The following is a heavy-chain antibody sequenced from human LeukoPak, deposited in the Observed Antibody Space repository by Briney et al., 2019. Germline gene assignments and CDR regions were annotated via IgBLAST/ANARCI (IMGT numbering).Heavy chain of an antibody. D-gene: IGHD3-22*01. CDR2: INHTGRT. Sequence: SETLSLTCAVNGGSFNIYYWSWIRQPPGKGLEWIGEINHTGRTNYNPSLKSRVTISIDTPKNQFSLKLSSVTAADTAVYYCARVTGYMIEDYFDYWGQETLVTVSS. CDR3: ARVTGYMIEDYFDY. J-gene: IGHJ4*02. V-gene: IGHV4-34*01. CDR1: GGSFNIYY.